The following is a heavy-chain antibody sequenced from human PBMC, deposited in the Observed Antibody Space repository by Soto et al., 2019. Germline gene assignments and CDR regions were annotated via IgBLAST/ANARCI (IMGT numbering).Heavy chain of an antibody. D-gene: IGHD3-3*01. CDR1: GFSFGDYG. J-gene: IGHJ3*02. V-gene: IGHV3-9*01. CDR2: ISWNSGNI. CDR3: VKDGLTSVFGLVHDGSDI. Sequence: EVQLVESGGGLVQPGRSLRLSCVASGFSFGDYGMHWVRQDPGRGPEWVSGISWNSGNIGYAETVKGRFTISRDNAKNSLYLQMNSLIAEDTALYYCVKDGLTSVFGLVHDGSDIWGHGTMVTVSS.